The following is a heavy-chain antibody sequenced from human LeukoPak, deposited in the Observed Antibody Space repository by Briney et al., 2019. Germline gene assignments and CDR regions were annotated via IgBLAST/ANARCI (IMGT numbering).Heavy chain of an antibody. CDR1: GYTLTELS. D-gene: IGHD4-23*01. CDR3: ATFGGNSVGRVFWFDP. CDR2: FDPEDGET. V-gene: IGHV1-24*01. J-gene: IGHJ5*02. Sequence: GASVKVSCKVSGYTLTELSMHWVRQAPGKGLEWMGGFDPEDGETIYAQKFQGRVTMTEDTSTYTAYMELSSLRSEDTAVYYCATFGGNSVGRVFWFDPWGQGTLVTVSS.